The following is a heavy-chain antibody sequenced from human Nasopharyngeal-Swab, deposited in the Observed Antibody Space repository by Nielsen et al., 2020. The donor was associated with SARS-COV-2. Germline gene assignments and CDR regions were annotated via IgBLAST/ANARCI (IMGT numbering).Heavy chain of an antibody. CDR3: ARDVYEYSSSENYYMDV. J-gene: IGHJ6*03. CDR1: GESFNNYY. D-gene: IGHD6-6*01. CDR2: ITHSGST. Sequence: SETLSLTCAVYGESFNNYYWNWIRLAAGKGLEWIGEITHSGSTNYNPSLKSRVTMSVDPSKNQFSLKLSSVTAADTAVYYCARDVYEYSSSENYYMDVWGKGTTVTVSS. V-gene: IGHV4-34*01.